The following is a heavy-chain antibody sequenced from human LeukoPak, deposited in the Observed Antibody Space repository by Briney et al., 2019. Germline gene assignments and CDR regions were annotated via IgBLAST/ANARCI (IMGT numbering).Heavy chain of an antibody. CDR3: ANRGY. CDR1: GFTVSSDF. CDR2: IDGGGST. V-gene: IGHV3-66*01. J-gene: IGHJ4*02. Sequence: GGSLRLSCAASGFTVSSDFMSWVRQAPGKGLEWVSKIDGGGSTNYADSVKGRFTVSRDNSKNTVYLQMNSLRVEDTAMHYCANRGYWGQGTLVTVSS.